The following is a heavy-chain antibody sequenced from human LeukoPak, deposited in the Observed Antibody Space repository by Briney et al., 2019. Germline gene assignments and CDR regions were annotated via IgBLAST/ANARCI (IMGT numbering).Heavy chain of an antibody. D-gene: IGHD3-16*02. J-gene: IGHJ3*02. V-gene: IGHV3-21*01. Sequence: GGSLRLSCAASGFTFSSYIMNWVRQAPGKGLEWVSSISSSSSYIYYADSVKGRFTISRGNAKNSLYLQMNSLRAEDTAVYYCARELSDAFDIWGQGTMVTVSS. CDR2: ISSSSSYI. CDR3: ARELSDAFDI. CDR1: GFTFSSYI.